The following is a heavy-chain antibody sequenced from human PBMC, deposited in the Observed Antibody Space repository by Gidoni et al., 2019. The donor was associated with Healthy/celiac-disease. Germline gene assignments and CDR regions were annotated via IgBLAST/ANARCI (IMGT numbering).Heavy chain of an antibody. CDR2: ISWNSGSL. CDR3: AKDQNWNHDAFDI. CDR1: GFSFDDYA. Sequence: ADSGFSFDDYAMHWFRQAPGQGLECVSGISWNSGSLGYADSVKGRVTSSRDNAKNSLYLQMNSLRAEDTALYYCAKDQNWNHDAFDIWGQGTMVTVSS. D-gene: IGHD1-1*01. V-gene: IGHV3-9*01. J-gene: IGHJ3*02.